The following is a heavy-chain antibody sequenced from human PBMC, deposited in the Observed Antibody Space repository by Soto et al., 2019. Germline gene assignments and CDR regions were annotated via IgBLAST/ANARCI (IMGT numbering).Heavy chain of an antibody. Sequence: SETLSLTCSVSSGSLSSYQWSWIRQAPGKGLEWIGCIQSSGDTKYNPSLKSRVTMSVDASKNQFSLKLKSVSAAYRAVYFCARGGTTLSKLNWFDPWGRGGSVTVSS. CDR1: SGSLSSYQ. CDR2: IQSSGDT. D-gene: IGHD4-4*01. CDR3: ARGGTTLSKLNWFDP. V-gene: IGHV4-59*01. J-gene: IGHJ5*02.